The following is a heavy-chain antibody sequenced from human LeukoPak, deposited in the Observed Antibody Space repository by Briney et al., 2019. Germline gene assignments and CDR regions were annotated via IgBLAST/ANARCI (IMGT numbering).Heavy chain of an antibody. CDR3: ARGPVLLWFGELQTPVPPDY. J-gene: IGHJ4*02. D-gene: IGHD3-10*01. CDR1: GYTFTGYY. V-gene: IGHV1-2*02. Sequence: ASVKVSCKASGYTFTGYYMHWVRQAPGQGLEWMGWINPNSGGTNYAQKFQGRVTMTRDTSISTAYMELSRLRLDDTAVYYCARGPVLLWFGELQTPVPPDYWGQGTLVTVSS. CDR2: INPNSGGT.